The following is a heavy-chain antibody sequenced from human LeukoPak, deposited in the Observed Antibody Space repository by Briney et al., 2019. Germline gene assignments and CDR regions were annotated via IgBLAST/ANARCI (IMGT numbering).Heavy chain of an antibody. J-gene: IGHJ4*02. CDR2: ISGSGGNT. CDR3: ASDNYGDYYFDY. Sequence: GGSLRLSCAASGFTFSSYAMSWVRQAPGKGLECVSAISGSGGNTYYTDSVKGRFTISRDNCKNTLYLQMNSLRAEDTAVYYCASDNYGDYYFDYWGQGTLVTVSS. V-gene: IGHV3-23*01. CDR1: GFTFSSYA. D-gene: IGHD4-17*01.